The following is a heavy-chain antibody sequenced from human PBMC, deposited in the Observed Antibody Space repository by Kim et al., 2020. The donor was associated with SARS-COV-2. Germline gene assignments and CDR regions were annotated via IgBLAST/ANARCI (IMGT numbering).Heavy chain of an antibody. Sequence: GGSLRLSCAASGFTFSSYSMNWVRQAPGKGLEWVSSISSSSSYIYYADSVKGRFTISRDNAKNSLYLQMNSLRAEDTAVYYCARDTTQWLVRDGFDYWGQGTLVTVSS. CDR3: ARDTTQWLVRDGFDY. J-gene: IGHJ4*02. D-gene: IGHD6-19*01. CDR1: GFTFSSYS. CDR2: ISSSSSYI. V-gene: IGHV3-21*01.